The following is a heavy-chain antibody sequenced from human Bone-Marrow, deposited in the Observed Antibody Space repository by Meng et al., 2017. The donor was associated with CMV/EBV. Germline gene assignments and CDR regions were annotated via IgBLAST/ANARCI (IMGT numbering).Heavy chain of an antibody. J-gene: IGHJ6*01. Sequence: ASVKVSCKASGCTFSSYAISWVRQAPGQGLEWMGWISAYNGNTNYAQKLQGRVTMTTDTSTSTAYMELRSLRSDDTAVYYCARLPGYCSSTSCYRYYYYYGMDVWGQGHTVHVGS. V-gene: IGHV1-18*01. CDR3: ARLPGYCSSTSCYRYYYYYGMDV. CDR2: ISAYNGNT. CDR1: GCTFSSYA. D-gene: IGHD2-2*01.